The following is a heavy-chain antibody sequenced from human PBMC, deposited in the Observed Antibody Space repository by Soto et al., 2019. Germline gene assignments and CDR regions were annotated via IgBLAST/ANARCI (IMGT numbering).Heavy chain of an antibody. CDR2: INWNGGST. V-gene: IGHV3-20*04. Sequence: GGSLSLYCAAFGFTFDDYGMSWVHPSPWKGLEWVSGINWNGGSTGYADSVKGRFTISRDNSKNTLYLQMNSLRAEDTAVYYCAREVVVVVAATSHYGMDVWGQGT. J-gene: IGHJ6*02. CDR3: AREVVVVVAATSHYGMDV. CDR1: GFTFDDYG. D-gene: IGHD2-15*01.